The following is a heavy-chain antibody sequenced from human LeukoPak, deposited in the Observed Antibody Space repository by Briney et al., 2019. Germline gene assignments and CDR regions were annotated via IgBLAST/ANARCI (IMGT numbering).Heavy chain of an antibody. J-gene: IGHJ3*02. V-gene: IGHV4-59*01. Sequence: PSETLSLTCTVSGGSISSYYWSWIRQPPGKGLEWIGYIYYSGSTNYNPSLKSRVTISVDTSKNQFSLKLSSVTAADTAVYYCARDSGYDYGDYGTAFDIWGQGTMVTVSS. CDR2: IYYSGST. CDR1: GGSISSYY. D-gene: IGHD4-17*01. CDR3: ARDSGYDYGDYGTAFDI.